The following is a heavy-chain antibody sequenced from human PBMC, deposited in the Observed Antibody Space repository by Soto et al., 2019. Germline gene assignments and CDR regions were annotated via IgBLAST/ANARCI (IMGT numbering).Heavy chain of an antibody. CDR1: GGSISSYY. V-gene: IGHV4-59*01. J-gene: IGHJ5*02. CDR2: IYYSGST. CDR3: ARAGVAAAGTLGWFDP. Sequence: SETLSLTCTVSGGSISSYYWSWIRQPPGKGLEWIGYIYYSGSTNYNPSLKSRVTISVDTSKNQFSLKLSSVTAADTAVYYCARAGVAAAGTLGWFDPWGQGTLVTVSS. D-gene: IGHD6-13*01.